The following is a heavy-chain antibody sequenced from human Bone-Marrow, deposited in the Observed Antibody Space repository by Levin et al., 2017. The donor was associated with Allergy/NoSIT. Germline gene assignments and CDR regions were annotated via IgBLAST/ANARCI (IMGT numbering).Heavy chain of an antibody. J-gene: IGHJ4*02. Sequence: GESLKISCAASGFTFSSYSMNWVRQAPGKGLEWVSYISSSSSTIYYADSVKGRFTISRDNAKNSLYLQMNSLRAEDTAVYYCARDQENGDPPTFDYWGQGTLVTVSS. V-gene: IGHV3-48*04. CDR3: ARDQENGDPPTFDY. CDR2: ISSSSSTI. CDR1: GFTFSSYS. D-gene: IGHD4-17*01.